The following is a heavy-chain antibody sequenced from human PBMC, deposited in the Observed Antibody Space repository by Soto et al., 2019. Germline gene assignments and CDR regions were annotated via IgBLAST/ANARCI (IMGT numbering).Heavy chain of an antibody. D-gene: IGHD3-3*01. V-gene: IGHV4-59*01. CDR1: GGSISSYY. CDR2: IYYSGST. Sequence: SETLSLTCTVSGGSISSYYWSWIRQPPGKGLEWIGYIYYSGSTNYNPSLKSRVTISVDTSKNQFSLKLSSVTAADTAVYYCARLSIFGVVKLFDYWGQGTLVTVS. J-gene: IGHJ4*02. CDR3: ARLSIFGVVKLFDY.